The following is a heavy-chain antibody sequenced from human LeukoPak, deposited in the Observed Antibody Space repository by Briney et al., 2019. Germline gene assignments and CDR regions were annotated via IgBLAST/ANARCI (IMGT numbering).Heavy chain of an antibody. CDR2: ISYDGSNK. CDR1: GFTFSSYG. Sequence: GRSLRLSCAASGFTFSSYGMHWVRQTPGKGLEWVAVISYDGSNKYYADSVKGRFTISRDNSKNTLYLQMNSLRAEDTAVYYCARISYYGSGRYYKKPFDFWGQGTLVTVSS. J-gene: IGHJ4*02. V-gene: IGHV3-30*03. CDR3: ARISYYGSGRYYKKPFDF. D-gene: IGHD3-10*01.